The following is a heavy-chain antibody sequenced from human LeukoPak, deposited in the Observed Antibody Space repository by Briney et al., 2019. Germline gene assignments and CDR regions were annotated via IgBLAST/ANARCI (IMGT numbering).Heavy chain of an antibody. V-gene: IGHV3-11*01. CDR1: GFTFSDYY. Sequence: PGGSLRLSCAASGFTFSDYYMSWIRQAPGKGLEWVSYICDSGRSIYYADSVKGRFTISRDNAKNSVYLQMNNLGAEDTAVYYCARDRLGDYDHSGYYDKWGQGTLVTVSS. D-gene: IGHD3-22*01. CDR3: ARDRLGDYDHSGYYDK. J-gene: IGHJ4*02. CDR2: ICDSGRSI.